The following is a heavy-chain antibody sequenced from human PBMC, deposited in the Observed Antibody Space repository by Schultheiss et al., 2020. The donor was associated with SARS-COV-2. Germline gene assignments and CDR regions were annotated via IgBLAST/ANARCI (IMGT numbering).Heavy chain of an antibody. J-gene: IGHJ1*01. CDR3: ARAPYYYDSSGYYYSYFQH. CDR1: GFTFGSYG. Sequence: GESLKISCAASGFTFGSYGMHWVRQAPGKGLEWVAVIWYDGSNKYYADSVKGRFTISRDNSKNTLYLQMNSLRAEDTAVYYCARAPYYYDSSGYYYSYFQHWGQGTLVTVSS. D-gene: IGHD3-22*01. CDR2: IWYDGSNK. V-gene: IGHV3-33*01.